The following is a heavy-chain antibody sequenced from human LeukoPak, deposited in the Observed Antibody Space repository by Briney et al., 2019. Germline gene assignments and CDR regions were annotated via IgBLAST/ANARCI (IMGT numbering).Heavy chain of an antibody. CDR2: IRNKAKSYTT. V-gene: IGHV3-72*01. CDR3: ARGAAARLGASLSYYMDV. Sequence: PGGSLRLSCAASGFTFRDHYMDGVRQAPAKALEGVARIRNKAKSYTTEYAAYVKGRFTMSRDDSKASLYLQMNHLQTEDTAVYFCARGAAARLGASLSYYMDVWGKGTAVTISS. J-gene: IGHJ6*03. D-gene: IGHD6-13*01. CDR1: GFTFRDHY.